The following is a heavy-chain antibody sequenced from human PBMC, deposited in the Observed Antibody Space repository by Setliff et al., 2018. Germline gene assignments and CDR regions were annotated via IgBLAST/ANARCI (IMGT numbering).Heavy chain of an antibody. D-gene: IGHD6-19*01. CDR2: ISGYDGNT. Sequence: ASVKVSCKTSGYTFSNYMHWVRQTPGQGLEWMGWISGYDGNTKYAQNFRGRVTMTTDMSTSTVYMELRTLRSDDTAVYFCARRPIALAGYRKGAFDIWGQGTMVTVSS. CDR3: ARRPIALAGYRKGAFDI. J-gene: IGHJ3*02. CDR1: GYTFSNY. V-gene: IGHV1-18*01.